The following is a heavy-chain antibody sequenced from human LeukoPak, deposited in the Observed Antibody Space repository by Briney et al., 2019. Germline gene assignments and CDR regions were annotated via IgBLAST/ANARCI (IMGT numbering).Heavy chain of an antibody. D-gene: IGHD3-10*01. V-gene: IGHV3-23*01. CDR3: AKRGVVIRVILVGFHKEANCFDS. CDR1: GITLSNYG. J-gene: IGHJ4*02. Sequence: GGSLRLSCAVSGITLSNYGMGWVRQAPGKGLEWVAGISDSGGSTNYADSVKGRFTISRDNPKNTLYLQMNSLRAEDTAVYFCAKRGVVIRVILVGFHKEANCFDSWGQGALVTVSS. CDR2: ISDSGGST.